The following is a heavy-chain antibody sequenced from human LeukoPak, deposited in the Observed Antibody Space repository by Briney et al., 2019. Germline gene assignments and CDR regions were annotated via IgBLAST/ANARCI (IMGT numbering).Heavy chain of an antibody. CDR3: ARAYSSSWYYYYGMDV. J-gene: IGHJ6*02. D-gene: IGHD6-13*01. CDR2: INHSGST. CDR1: GGSFSGYY. V-gene: IGHV4-34*01. Sequence: SETLSLTCAVYGGSFSGYYWSWIRHPPGKGLEWIGEINHSGSTNYNPSLKSRVTISVDTSKNQLSLKLSSVTAADTAVYYCARAYSSSWYYYYGMDVWGQGTTVTVSS.